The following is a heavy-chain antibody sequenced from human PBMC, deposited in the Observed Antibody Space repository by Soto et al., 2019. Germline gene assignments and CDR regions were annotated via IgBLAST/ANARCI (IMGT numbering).Heavy chain of an antibody. CDR3: APTRYDYGDDAVGY. V-gene: IGHV3-23*01. CDR1: GFTFNKYA. CDR2: ISGSSSTT. Sequence: EVQLLEYGGGLVQRGESLRLSCVASGFTFNKYAMTWVRQAPGKGLEWVSSISGSSSTTYYADSVKGRFTISRDNSKTTVDLHKNTLGTEDTDVYDCAPTRYDYGDDAVGYWGQGTLVTVSS. J-gene: IGHJ4*01. D-gene: IGHD4-17*01.